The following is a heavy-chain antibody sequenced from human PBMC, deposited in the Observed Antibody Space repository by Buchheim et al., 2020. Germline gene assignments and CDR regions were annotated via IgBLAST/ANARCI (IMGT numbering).Heavy chain of an antibody. Sequence: EVQLLESGGGLVQPGGSLRLSCAASGFTFSSYEMNWVRQAPGKGLEWVSYISSSGSTIYYADSVKGRFTISRDNAKNSLYLQMNSLRAEDTAVYYCASLSIVVVPAAMNYYYYGMDVWGQGTT. CDR3: ASLSIVVVPAAMNYYYYGMDV. V-gene: IGHV3-48*03. CDR1: GFTFSSYE. D-gene: IGHD2-2*01. J-gene: IGHJ6*02. CDR2: ISSSGSTI.